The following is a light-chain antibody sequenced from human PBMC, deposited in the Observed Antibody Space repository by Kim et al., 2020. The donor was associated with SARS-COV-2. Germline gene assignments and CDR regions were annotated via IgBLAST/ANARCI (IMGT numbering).Light chain of an antibody. CDR3: QQSYNTPLT. CDR1: QNIESY. J-gene: IGKJ4*01. CDR2: GAS. Sequence: DIQMTQSPSSLSASVGDRVTITCRASQNIESYLSWYQQKSGKAPRLLIFGASNLQSGVPSRFSGGGSGTDFSLSIISLQPDDFATYYCQQSYNTPLTFGGGTKVEIK. V-gene: IGKV1-39*01.